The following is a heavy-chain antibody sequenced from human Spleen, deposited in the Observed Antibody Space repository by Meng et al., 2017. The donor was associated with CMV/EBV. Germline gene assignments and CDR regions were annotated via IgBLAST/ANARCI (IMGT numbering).Heavy chain of an antibody. V-gene: IGHV1-46*01. CDR3: ARHGASGTRFDY. D-gene: IGHD6-13*01. Sequence: ASVKVSCKASGYTFINYYMHWVRQAPGQGLEWMGMINPSGGSTTYAQRFQGRVTMTRDTSTSTVYMEMSSPRSEDTAVYYCARHGASGTRFDYWGQGTLVTVSS. J-gene: IGHJ4*02. CDR1: GYTFINYY. CDR2: INPSGGST.